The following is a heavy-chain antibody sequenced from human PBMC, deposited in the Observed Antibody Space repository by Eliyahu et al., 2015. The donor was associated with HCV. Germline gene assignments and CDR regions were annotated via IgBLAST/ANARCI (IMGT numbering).Heavy chain of an antibody. CDR3: ATREQWLGYFDL. J-gene: IGHJ2*01. D-gene: IGHD6-19*01. CDR1: GFXXSSYX. V-gene: IGHV3-21*01. CDR2: ISSSSXYI. Sequence: EVQLVESGGGLVKPGGSLRLSCAAXGFXXSSYXMXWVRPAPGKGLEWVSSISSSSXYIYYADSVKGRFTISRDNAKNSLYLQMNSLRAEDTAVYYCATREQWLGYFDLWGRGTLVTVSS.